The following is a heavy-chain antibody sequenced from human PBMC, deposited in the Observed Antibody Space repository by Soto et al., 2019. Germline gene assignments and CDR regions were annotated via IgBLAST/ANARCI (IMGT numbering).Heavy chain of an antibody. J-gene: IGHJ6*02. CDR1: GYSFITYW. V-gene: IGHV5-10-1*01. CDR3: SKGFCRGLLYFGLVV. D-gene: IGHD3-3*01. Sequence: GAWQKISCKGSGYSFITYWISWGREMPGKGQEWMGRIEPSESYTNYSPSFEGDVTISADKSISTAYLQWSRLKASDTSVLFCSKGFCRGLLYFGLVVRGQVFTVVVSS. CDR2: IEPSESYT.